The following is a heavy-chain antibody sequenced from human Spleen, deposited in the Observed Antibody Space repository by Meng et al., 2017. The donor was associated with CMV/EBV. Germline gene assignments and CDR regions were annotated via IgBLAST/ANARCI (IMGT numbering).Heavy chain of an antibody. CDR2: INHSGST. V-gene: IGHV4-34*01. Sequence: SETLSLTCAVYGVSFSGYYWSWIRQPPGKGLEWIGEINHSGSTNYNPSLKSRVTISVDTSKNQFSLKLSSVTAADTAVYYCARGPRGYYYGMDVWGQGTTVTVSS. CDR3: ARGPRGYYYGMDV. CDR1: GVSFSGYY. J-gene: IGHJ6*02. D-gene: IGHD3-10*01.